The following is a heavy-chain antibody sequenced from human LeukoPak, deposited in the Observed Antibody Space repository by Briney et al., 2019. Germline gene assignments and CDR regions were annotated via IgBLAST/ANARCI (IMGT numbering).Heavy chain of an antibody. D-gene: IGHD3-3*01. CDR2: IYSGGST. V-gene: IGHV3-53*01. Sequence: GGSLRLSCAASGFTVSSNYMSWVRQAPGKGLEWVSVIYSGGSTYYADSVKGRFTISRDNSKNTLYLQMNSLRAEDTAVYYCARAIFGVVINWFDPWGQGTLVTVSS. CDR1: GFTVSSNY. CDR3: ARAIFGVVINWFDP. J-gene: IGHJ5*02.